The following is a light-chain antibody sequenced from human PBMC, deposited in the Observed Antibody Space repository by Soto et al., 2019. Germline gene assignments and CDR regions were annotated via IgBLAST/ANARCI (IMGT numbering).Light chain of an antibody. V-gene: IGLV2-11*01. J-gene: IGLJ1*01. Sequence: QSALTQPRSVSGSPGQSVTISCTGTSSDVGAYNYVSWYQQHPAKAPNLMIYDVSKRPSGVPDRFSGSKSGNMAPLTISGLQAEYAGDYYCCSYTNSAYVFGTGTKLTVL. CDR3: CSYTNSAYV. CDR1: SSDVGAYNY. CDR2: DVS.